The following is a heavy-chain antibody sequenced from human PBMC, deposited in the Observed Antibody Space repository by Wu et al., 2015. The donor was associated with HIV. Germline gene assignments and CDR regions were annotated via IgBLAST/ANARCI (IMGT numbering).Heavy chain of an antibody. V-gene: IGHV1-18*01. Sequence: QVQLVQSANEVRRSGTSIRVSCKTFGYTFRSFGVNWVRQAPGRGLEWVGWITTYNGKTNYPQALQDRVLLTTDTTTNTVYMELKNLTSDDTAVYFCARGDGVGLRNFDPDLKMDVWGQGTTVTVSS. CDR2: ITTYNGKT. CDR3: ARGDGVGLRNFDPDLKMDV. J-gene: IGHJ6*02. D-gene: IGHD2/OR15-2a*01. CDR1: GYTFRSFG.